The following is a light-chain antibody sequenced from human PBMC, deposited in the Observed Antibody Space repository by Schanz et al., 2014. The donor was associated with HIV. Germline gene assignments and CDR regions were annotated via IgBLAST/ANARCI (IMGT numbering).Light chain of an antibody. V-gene: IGKV3-20*01. CDR1: QSVSRY. CDR2: GAS. CDR3: QYFGNSGGT. Sequence: EIVMTQSPAILSVSPGERVTLSCRARQSVSRYLAWYQHKPGQPPRLLIYGASSRATGIPDRFSGSGSGTDFTLTISRLEPEDFAVYFCQYFGNSGGTFGGGTKVEIK. J-gene: IGKJ4*01.